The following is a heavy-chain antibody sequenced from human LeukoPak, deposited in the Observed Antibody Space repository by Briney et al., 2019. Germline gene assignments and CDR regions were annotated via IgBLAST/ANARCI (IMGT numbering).Heavy chain of an antibody. CDR1: GFTFSSYG. D-gene: IGHD6-13*01. Sequence: GGSLRLSCAASGFTFSSYGMHWVRQAPGKGLEWVAVIWYDGSNKYYADSVKGRLTISRDNSKNTLYLQMNSLRAEDTAVYYCARSYSSSWYPANAFDIWGQGTMVTVSS. J-gene: IGHJ3*02. CDR2: IWYDGSNK. V-gene: IGHV3-33*08. CDR3: ARSYSSSWYPANAFDI.